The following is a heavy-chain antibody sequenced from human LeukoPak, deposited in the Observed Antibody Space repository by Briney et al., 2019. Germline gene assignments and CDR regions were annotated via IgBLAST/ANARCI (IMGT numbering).Heavy chain of an antibody. CDR2: IYSGGST. J-gene: IGHJ4*02. CDR1: VFTVSSNY. V-gene: IGHV3-53*01. CDR3: AADYGDY. Sequence: GGSLRLSCAASVFTVSSNYMSWVRQAPGKGLEWVSVIYSGGSTYYADSVKGRFTISRDNSKNTLYLQTNSLRAEDTAVYYCAADYGDYWGQGTLVTVSS.